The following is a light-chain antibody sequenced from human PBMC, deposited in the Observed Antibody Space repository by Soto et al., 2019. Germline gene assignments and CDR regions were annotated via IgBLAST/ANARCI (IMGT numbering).Light chain of an antibody. CDR1: QSIGDL. CDR3: QHYSAFSVT. V-gene: IGKV1-5*03. CDR2: KAS. J-gene: IGKJ1*01. Sequence: DIQMTQPPSTLSASVEDRVTITCRASQSIGDLLAWYQQKPGEAPKVLIYKASYLESGVPSRFSGSGSGTEFTLTISSLQPEDLATYYCQHYSAFSVTLGQGTNVDIK.